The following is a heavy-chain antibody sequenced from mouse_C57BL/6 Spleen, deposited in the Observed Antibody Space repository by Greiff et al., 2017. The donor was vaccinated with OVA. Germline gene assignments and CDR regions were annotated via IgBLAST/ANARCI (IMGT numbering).Heavy chain of an antibody. V-gene: IGHV5-17*01. CDR1: GFTFSDYG. CDR3: ARRTTVVFDY. D-gene: IGHD1-1*01. Sequence: EVKLMESGGGLVKPGGSLKLSCAASGFTFSDYGMHWVRQAPEKGLEWVAYISSGSSTIYYADTVKGRFTISRDNAKNTLFLQMTSLRSEDTAMYYCARRTTVVFDYWGQGTTLTVSS. J-gene: IGHJ2*01. CDR2: ISSGSSTI.